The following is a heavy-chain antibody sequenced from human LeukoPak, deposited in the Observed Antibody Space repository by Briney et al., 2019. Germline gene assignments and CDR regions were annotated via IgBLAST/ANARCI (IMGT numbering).Heavy chain of an antibody. V-gene: IGHV3-33*08. Sequence: PGGSLRLSCLASGFTFSSYWMHWVRQAPGKGLEWVAFIRFDGSNKKYADSVKGRFTISRDNSKNTLYLQMNSLRAEDTAVYYCARSQRMWFGETDFDYWGQGTLVTVSS. D-gene: IGHD3-10*01. CDR1: GFTFSSYW. CDR2: IRFDGSNK. J-gene: IGHJ4*02. CDR3: ARSQRMWFGETDFDY.